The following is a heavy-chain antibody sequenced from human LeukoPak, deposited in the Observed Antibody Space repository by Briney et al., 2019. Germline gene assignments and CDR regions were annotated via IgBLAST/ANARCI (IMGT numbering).Heavy chain of an antibody. CDR3: ARGRSGWLQFHYPFDY. J-gene: IGHJ4*02. CDR1: GGSFSGYY. D-gene: IGHD5-24*01. V-gene: IGHV4-34*01. Sequence: SETLSLTCAVYGGSFSGYYWSWIRQPPGKGLEWIGEINHSGSTNYNPSLKSRVTISVDTSKNQFSLKLSSVTAADTAVYYCARGRSGWLQFHYPFDYLGQGTLVTVSS. CDR2: INHSGST.